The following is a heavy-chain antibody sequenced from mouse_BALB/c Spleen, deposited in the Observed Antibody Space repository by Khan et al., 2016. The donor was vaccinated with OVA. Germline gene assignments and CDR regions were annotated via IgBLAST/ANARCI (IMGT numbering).Heavy chain of an antibody. D-gene: IGHD2-10*01. CDR2: INTYTGEP. Sequence: QIQLVQSGPELKKPGETVKISCKASGYTFTNYGMNWVKQAPGKGLKWMGWINTYTGEPTYADDFKGRFAFSLETSASTAYLQINNLKNEDTATYFCARPPYFSYVMVYWGQGTSVTGSS. CDR1: GYTFTNYG. CDR3: ARPPYFSYVMVY. V-gene: IGHV9-3-1*01. J-gene: IGHJ4*01.